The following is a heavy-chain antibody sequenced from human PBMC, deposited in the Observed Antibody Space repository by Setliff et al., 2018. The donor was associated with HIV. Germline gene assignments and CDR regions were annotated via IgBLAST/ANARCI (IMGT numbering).Heavy chain of an antibody. CDR1: GYTLAELS. CDR2: FDPEDGET. CDR3: ATFYNSGSLTSFDY. D-gene: IGHD3-10*01. J-gene: IGHJ4*02. V-gene: IGHV1-24*01. Sequence: GASVKVSCKVSGYTLAELSMHWVRQAPGKGLEWMGGFDPEDGETIYAQKFQGRVSMTEEKSTDTAYMELSNLRSDDTAVYYCATFYNSGSLTSFDYWGQGTEVTVSS.